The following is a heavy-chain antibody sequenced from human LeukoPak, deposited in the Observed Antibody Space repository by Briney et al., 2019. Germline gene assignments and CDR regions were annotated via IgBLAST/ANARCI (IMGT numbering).Heavy chain of an antibody. J-gene: IGHJ6*02. V-gene: IGHV3-23*01. CDR2: ISGSGGST. CDR1: GFTFSSYA. CDR3: AKVLGPDRFLEWLSYYYYYGMDV. D-gene: IGHD3-3*01. Sequence: PGGSLRLSCAASGFTFSSYAMSWVRQAPGKGLEWVSAISGSGGSTYYADSVKGRFTISRDNSKNTLYLQMNSLRAEDTAVYYCAKVLGPDRFLEWLSYYYYYGMDVWGQGTTVTVSS.